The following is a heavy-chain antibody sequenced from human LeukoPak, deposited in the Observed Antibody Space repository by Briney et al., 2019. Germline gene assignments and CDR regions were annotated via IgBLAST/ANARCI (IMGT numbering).Heavy chain of an antibody. CDR2: IYYSGST. Sequence: SETLSLTCTVSGGSISSYYWSWIRQPPGKGLEWIGYIYYSGSTNYNPSLKSRVTISVDTSKNQFSLKLSSVTAADTAVYYCARGGGKLGYCSGGSCYSGNWFDPWGQGTLVTVSS. J-gene: IGHJ5*02. D-gene: IGHD2-15*01. V-gene: IGHV4-59*01. CDR1: GGSISSYY. CDR3: ARGGGKLGYCSGGSCYSGNWFDP.